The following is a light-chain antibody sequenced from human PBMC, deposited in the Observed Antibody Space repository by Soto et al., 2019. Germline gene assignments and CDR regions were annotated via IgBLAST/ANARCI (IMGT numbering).Light chain of an antibody. J-gene: IGKJ2*01. Sequence: DIQMTQSPSSLSASVGDRVTITCRASQSISSYLNWYQQKPGKAPKLLIYAASSLQSGVPSRFSGSGSVTDFTLTISSLQPEDFATYYCQQSYSTPYTFGQGTKQEIK. CDR3: QQSYSTPYT. CDR2: AAS. V-gene: IGKV1-39*01. CDR1: QSISSY.